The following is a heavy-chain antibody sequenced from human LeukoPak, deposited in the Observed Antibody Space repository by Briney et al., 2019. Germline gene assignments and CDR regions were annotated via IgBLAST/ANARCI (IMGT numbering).Heavy chain of an antibody. CDR1: GLTFSKYA. Sequence: SGGSLRLSCAASGLTFSKYAMSWVRQAPGKGLEWVSGTSASGAGTAYAGSVKGRFTISRDNSKNTLYLQMNSLRAEDTAVYYCAKEAGVSGKYDPWGQGTLVTVSS. CDR3: AKEAGVSGKYDP. J-gene: IGHJ5*02. V-gene: IGHV3-23*01. D-gene: IGHD1-1*01. CDR2: TSASGAGT.